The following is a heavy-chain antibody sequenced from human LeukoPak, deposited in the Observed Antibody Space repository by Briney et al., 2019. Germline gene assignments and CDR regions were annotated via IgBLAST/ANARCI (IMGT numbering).Heavy chain of an antibody. D-gene: IGHD2-15*01. J-gene: IGHJ6*03. CDR2: IIPIFGTA. CDR1: GGTFSSYA. V-gene: IGHV1-69*01. Sequence: SVKVSCKASGGTFSSYAIIWVRQAPGQGLEWMGGIIPIFGTANYAQKFQGRVTITADESTSTAYMELSSLRSEDTAVYYCARGYCSGGSCYGNYYYYYMDVWGKGTTVTVSS. CDR3: ARGYCSGGSCYGNYYYYYMDV.